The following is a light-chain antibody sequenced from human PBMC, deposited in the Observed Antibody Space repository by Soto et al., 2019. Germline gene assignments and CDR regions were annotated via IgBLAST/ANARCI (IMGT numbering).Light chain of an antibody. CDR2: GAS. J-gene: IGKJ1*01. V-gene: IGKV3-15*01. Sequence: EIVMTQSTATLSVSPGERATLSCRASQSVSSNLAWYQQKPGQAPRLLMYGASTRATGIPDRFSGSGSGTEFNLTISSLQSEDFAVYYCQQHNNWPPWTFGQGTKVEIK. CDR3: QQHNNWPPWT. CDR1: QSVSSN.